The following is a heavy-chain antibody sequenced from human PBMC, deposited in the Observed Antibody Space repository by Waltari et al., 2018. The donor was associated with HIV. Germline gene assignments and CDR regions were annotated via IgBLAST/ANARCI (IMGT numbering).Heavy chain of an antibody. CDR1: GGSFSGYY. D-gene: IGHD2-15*01. CDR2: VNHRGNS. J-gene: IGHJ4*02. V-gene: IGHV4-34*01. Sequence: QVHLQQSGAGLLKPSETLSLTCTVSGGSFSGYYWSWISQPPGKGLEWIGEVNHRGNSNSNPSLKSRLIISGYTSKRQFSLRLKSGTAADTAVYYCAREGYGGNPANNFDFWGQGTLVSVSS. CDR3: AREGYGGNPANNFDF.